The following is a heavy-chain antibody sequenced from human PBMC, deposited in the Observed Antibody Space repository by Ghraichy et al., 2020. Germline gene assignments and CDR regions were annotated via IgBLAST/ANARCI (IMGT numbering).Heavy chain of an antibody. CDR3: ARGIPPDWRATLEWLFRHMGSDAFDI. V-gene: IGHV4-34*01. D-gene: IGHD3-3*01. CDR1: GGSFSGYY. J-gene: IGHJ3*02. CDR2: INHSGST. Sequence: SETLSLTCAVYGGSFSGYYWSWIRQPPGKGLEWIGEINHSGSTNYNPSLKSRVTISVDTSKNQFSLKLSSVTAADTAVYYCARGIPPDWRATLEWLFRHMGSDAFDIWGQGTMVTVSS.